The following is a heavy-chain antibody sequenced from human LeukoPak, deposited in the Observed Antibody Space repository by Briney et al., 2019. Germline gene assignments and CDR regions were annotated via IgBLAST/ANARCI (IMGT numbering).Heavy chain of an antibody. V-gene: IGHV1-2*02. CDR2: INPNSGGT. CDR3: ARDQHGYSHGYGHY. CDR1: GYTFTGYY. J-gene: IGHJ4*02. Sequence: ASVKVSCKASGYTFTGYYMHWVRQAPGQGLEWMGWINPNSGGTNYAQKFQGRVTMTRDTSISTAYMELSRLRSDDTAVYYCARDQHGYSHGYGHYWGQGTLVTVSS. D-gene: IGHD5-18*01.